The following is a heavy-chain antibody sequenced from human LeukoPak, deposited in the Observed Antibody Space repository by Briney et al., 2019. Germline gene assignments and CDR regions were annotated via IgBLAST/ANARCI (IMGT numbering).Heavy chain of an antibody. V-gene: IGHV3-21*01. Sequence: GGSLRLSCAASGFTFSSYGMHWVRQAPGKGLEWVSSISSSSSYIYYADSVKGRFTISRDNAKNSLYLQMNSLRAEDTAVYYCARDSDSSGYCDYWGQGTLVTVSS. J-gene: IGHJ4*02. CDR3: ARDSDSSGYCDY. D-gene: IGHD3-22*01. CDR2: ISSSSSYI. CDR1: GFTFSSYG.